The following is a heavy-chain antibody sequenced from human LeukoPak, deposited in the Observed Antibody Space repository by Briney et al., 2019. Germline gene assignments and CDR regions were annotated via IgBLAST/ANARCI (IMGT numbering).Heavy chain of an antibody. CDR3: AKDDAGLPDY. D-gene: IGHD2-15*01. V-gene: IGHV3-30*18. CDR2: TSYDGSQS. J-gene: IGHJ4*02. Sequence: GGSLRLSCAASGFTFSSYWMSWVRQAPGEGLEWVSVTSYDGSQSFYSDSVRGRFTISRDDSENTVYLQMTSLTLEDTAVYYCAKDDAGLPDYWGQGTLVIVSS. CDR1: GFTFSSYW.